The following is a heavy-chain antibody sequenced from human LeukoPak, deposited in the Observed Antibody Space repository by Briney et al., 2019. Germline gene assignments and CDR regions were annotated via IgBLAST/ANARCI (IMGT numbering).Heavy chain of an antibody. CDR3: ATEKRYGVFEH. Sequence: PGGSLRLSCAASGFTVSNNYMSWVRQAPGKGLEWASVIYSAGSTYYADSVKGRFTISRDNSKNTLFLQMNSLRAEDTAVYYCATEKRYGVFEHWGQGTLVTVSS. D-gene: IGHD4-17*01. CDR2: IYSAGST. V-gene: IGHV3-53*01. CDR1: GFTVSNNY. J-gene: IGHJ4*02.